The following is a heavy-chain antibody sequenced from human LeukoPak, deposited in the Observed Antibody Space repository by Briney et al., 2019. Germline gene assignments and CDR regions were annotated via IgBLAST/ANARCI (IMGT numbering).Heavy chain of an antibody. CDR2: FDPEDGER. J-gene: IGHJ6*03. V-gene: IGHV1-24*01. CDR1: GYTLTELS. Sequence: ASVKVSCKVSGYTLTELSIHWVRQAPGKGLEWMEGFDPEDGERVYAQKFRDRLTMTEDTSTDTAYMELRSLRSDDTAVYYCARAEKPNWGNYYYYCMDVWGKGTTVTVSS. D-gene: IGHD7-27*01. CDR3: ARAEKPNWGNYYYYCMDV.